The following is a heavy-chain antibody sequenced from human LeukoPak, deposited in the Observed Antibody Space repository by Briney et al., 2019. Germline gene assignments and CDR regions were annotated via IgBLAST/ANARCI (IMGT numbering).Heavy chain of an antibody. CDR3: ARDEDCSSTSCYSNWFDP. CDR1: GFTFSSYA. CDR2: ISYDGSNK. J-gene: IGHJ5*02. D-gene: IGHD2-2*01. V-gene: IGHV3-30-3*01. Sequence: PGRSLRLSCAASGFTFSSYAMHWVRQAPGKGLEWVAVISYDGSNKYYADPVKGRFTISRDNSKNTLYLQMNSLRAEDTAVYYCARDEDCSSTSCYSNWFDPWGQGTLVTVSS.